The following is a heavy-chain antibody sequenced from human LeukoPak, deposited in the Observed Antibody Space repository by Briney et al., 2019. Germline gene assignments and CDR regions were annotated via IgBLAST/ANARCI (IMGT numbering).Heavy chain of an antibody. CDR3: ARDGPGYSGYVRY. V-gene: IGHV1-2*02. Sequence: GVSVKVSCKASGYTFTDYFMHWVRRAPGQGLEWMGWINPNSGSTYYALKFQGGVTMTRDTSINTAYMELSRLRSDDTAVYCARDGPGYSGYVRYWGQGTLVTVSS. D-gene: IGHD5-12*01. CDR2: INPNSGST. CDR1: GYTFTDYF. J-gene: IGHJ4*02.